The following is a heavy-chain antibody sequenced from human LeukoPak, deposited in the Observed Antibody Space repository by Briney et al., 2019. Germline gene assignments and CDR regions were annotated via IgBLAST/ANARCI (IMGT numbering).Heavy chain of an antibody. CDR3: ARGNILTGYCFDF. D-gene: IGHD3-9*01. V-gene: IGHV4-34*01. CDR2: IHYTGAT. Sequence: SETLSLTCAVYGGSITGYYWSWIRQTPGGGLEWVGEIHYTGATSYNPSLKSRATISTDTSKNQFSLRQSSVTAADTAVYYCARGNILTGYCFDFWGQGALVTVSS. CDR1: GGSITGYY. J-gene: IGHJ4*02.